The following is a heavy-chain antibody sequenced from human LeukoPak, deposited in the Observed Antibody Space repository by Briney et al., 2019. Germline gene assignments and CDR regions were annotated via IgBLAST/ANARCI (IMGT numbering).Heavy chain of an antibody. J-gene: IGHJ3*02. CDR3: ARGIRGYCTSPNCEGKSAFDI. V-gene: IGHV1-2*02. D-gene: IGHD2-2*01. CDR2: TNPDSGGT. CDR1: GYTFTGHY. Sequence: ASVKVSCKASGYTFTGHYMHWVRQAPGQGLEWMGWTNPDSGGTNYAQKFQGRVTMTRDTSISTAYMELSRLISDDTAVYYCARGIRGYCTSPNCEGKSAFDIWGQGTMVTVSS.